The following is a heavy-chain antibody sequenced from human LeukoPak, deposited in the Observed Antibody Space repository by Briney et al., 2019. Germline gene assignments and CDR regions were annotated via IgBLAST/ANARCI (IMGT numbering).Heavy chain of an antibody. Sequence: GGSLRLSCVASGLPVSGNCMSWVRQAPGKGLMYISRNNGDGSTTNYADVVKGRFTMSRDNVKNTLYLQMNSLRVEDTAVYYCARDPRNVGLAPWGQGALVTVSS. D-gene: IGHD2-15*01. CDR3: ARDPRNVGLAP. V-gene: IGHV3-74*01. CDR2: NNGDGSTT. J-gene: IGHJ5*02. CDR1: GLPVSGNC.